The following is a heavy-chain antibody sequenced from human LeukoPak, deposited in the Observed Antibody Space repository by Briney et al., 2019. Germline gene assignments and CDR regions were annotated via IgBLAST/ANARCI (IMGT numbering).Heavy chain of an antibody. CDR3: ARSQNGDYADTDAFDI. CDR2: INPSGGST. CDR1: GYTFTSYY. V-gene: IGHV1-46*01. D-gene: IGHD4-17*01. Sequence: ASVKVSCKASGYTFTSYYMHWVRQAPGQGLEWMGIINPSGGSTSYAQKFQGRVTMTRDTSTSTVYMELSSLRSEDTAVYYCARSQNGDYADTDAFDIWDQGTMVTVSS. J-gene: IGHJ3*02.